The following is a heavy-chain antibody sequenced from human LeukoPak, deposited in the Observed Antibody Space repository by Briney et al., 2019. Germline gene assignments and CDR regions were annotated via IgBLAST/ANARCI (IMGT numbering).Heavy chain of an antibody. D-gene: IGHD3-9*01. V-gene: IGHV3-9*01. CDR2: ISWNSGSI. Sequence: PGGSLRLSCATSGFTFDDYAMHWVRQAPGKGLEWVSGISWNSGSIGYADSVKGRFTISRDNAKNSLYLQMNSLRAEDTAVYYCAKWGPYDILTGRINWGQGTLVTVSS. CDR3: AKWGPYDILTGRIN. CDR1: GFTFDDYA. J-gene: IGHJ4*02.